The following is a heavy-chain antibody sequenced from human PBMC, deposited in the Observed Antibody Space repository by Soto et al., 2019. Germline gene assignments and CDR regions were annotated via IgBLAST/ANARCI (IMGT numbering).Heavy chain of an antibody. Sequence: QVQLVESGGGVVQPGRSPRLPCAASGFTFSSYAMHWVRQAPGKGLEWVAVISYDGSNKYYADSVKGRFTISRDNSKNTLYLQMNSLRAEDTAVYYCAREVVVVPAARGAFDIWGQGTMVTVSS. D-gene: IGHD2-2*01. CDR3: AREVVVVPAARGAFDI. V-gene: IGHV3-30-3*01. J-gene: IGHJ3*02. CDR1: GFTFSSYA. CDR2: ISYDGSNK.